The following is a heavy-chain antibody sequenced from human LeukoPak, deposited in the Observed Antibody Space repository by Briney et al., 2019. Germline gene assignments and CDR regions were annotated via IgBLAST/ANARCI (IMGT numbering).Heavy chain of an antibody. V-gene: IGHV4-59*08. CDR3: ARGPNYPSPSPFDY. Sequence: PSETLSLTCTVSGVSISSYYWSWIRQPPGKGLEWIGCIYYIGSTDYNPSLKSRVTISVDTSKNQFSLKLSSVTAADTAVYYCARGPNYPSPSPFDYWGQGTLVTVSS. CDR2: IYYIGST. D-gene: IGHD5-24*01. J-gene: IGHJ4*02. CDR1: GVSISSYY.